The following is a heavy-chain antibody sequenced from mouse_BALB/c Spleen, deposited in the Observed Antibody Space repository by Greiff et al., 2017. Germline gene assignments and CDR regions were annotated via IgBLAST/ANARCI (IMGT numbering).Heavy chain of an antibody. CDR2: IRSKSNNYAT. CDR1: GFSFNTYA. CDR3: VGREWLLRGYAMDY. Sequence: EVNVVESGGGLVQPKGSLKLSCAASGFSFNTYAMNWVRQAHGKGLEWVARIRSKSNNYATYYADSVKDRFTISRDDSQSMLYLQMNNLKTEDTAVYYCVGREWLLRGYAMDYWGQGTSVTVSS. D-gene: IGHD2-3*01. J-gene: IGHJ4*01. V-gene: IGHV10-1*02.